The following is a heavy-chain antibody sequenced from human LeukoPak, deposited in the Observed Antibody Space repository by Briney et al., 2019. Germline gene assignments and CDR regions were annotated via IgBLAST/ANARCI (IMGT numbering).Heavy chain of an antibody. CDR2: ISGSGST. CDR1: GDSISYFY. CDR3: GRGVNAEGGTVFDY. Sequence: SETLSLTCSVSGDSISYFYWSWIRQAAGKGLEWSGRISGSGSTDYNASLKRRVTMSVDTSKNQLSLNVISVTAADAAVYYCGRGVNAEGGTVFDYWGQGTLVTVSS. D-gene: IGHD5/OR15-5a*01. J-gene: IGHJ4*02. V-gene: IGHV4-4*07.